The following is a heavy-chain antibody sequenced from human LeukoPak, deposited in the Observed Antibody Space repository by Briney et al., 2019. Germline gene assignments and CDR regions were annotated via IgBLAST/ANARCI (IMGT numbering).Heavy chain of an antibody. CDR2: ISYDGSNK. D-gene: IGHD3-22*01. J-gene: IGHJ4*02. Sequence: GRSLRLSCAASGFTFSSYGMHWVRQAPGKGLEWVAVISYDGSNKYYADSVKGRFTISRDNSKNTLYLQMSSLRAEDTAVYYCAKDRTYYYESGGDWGQGALVTVSS. CDR1: GFTFSSYG. V-gene: IGHV3-30*18. CDR3: AKDRTYYYESGGD.